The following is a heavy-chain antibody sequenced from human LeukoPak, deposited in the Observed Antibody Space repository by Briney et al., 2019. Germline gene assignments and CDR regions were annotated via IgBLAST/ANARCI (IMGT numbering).Heavy chain of an antibody. D-gene: IGHD3-22*01. CDR2: INPNSGGT. Sequence: GASVKVSCKASGYSFTGYYIHWVRQAPGQGPEWMGWINPNSGGTKYAQRLQGRVTMTRDTSISTAYMDLSSLTSDDTAVYFCARGYRDSIGPCLDSWGQGTLVTVSS. CDR3: ARGYRDSIGPCLDS. J-gene: IGHJ5*01. V-gene: IGHV1-2*02. CDR1: GYSFTGYY.